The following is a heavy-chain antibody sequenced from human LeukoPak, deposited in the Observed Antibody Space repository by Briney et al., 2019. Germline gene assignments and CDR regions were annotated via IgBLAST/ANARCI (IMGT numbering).Heavy chain of an antibody. D-gene: IGHD6-13*01. J-gene: IGHJ5*02. CDR2: IYYSGST. V-gene: IGHV4-39*07. CDR3: VGDSSSWTSWFDP. Sequence: SETLSLTCTVSGGSIRSSSYYCGWIRQLPGKGLEWIGSIYYSGSTYYNPSLKSRVTISLDTSKNHFSLNLTSVTAADTAVYYCVGDSSSWTSWFDPWGQGNLVTVSS. CDR1: GGSIRSSSYY.